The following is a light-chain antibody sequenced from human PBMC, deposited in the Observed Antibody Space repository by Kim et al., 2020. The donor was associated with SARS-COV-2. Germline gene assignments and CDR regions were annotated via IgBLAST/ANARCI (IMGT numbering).Light chain of an antibody. CDR1: KLGDKY. CDR2: QDR. J-gene: IGLJ2*01. Sequence: SYELTQPPSVSVSPGQTASITCSGDKLGDKYACWYQQKPGQSPVLVIYQDRKRPSGITERFSGSNSGNTATLTISGTQAMDEADYYCQAWDSSTAVFGGG. V-gene: IGLV3-1*01. CDR3: QAWDSSTAV.